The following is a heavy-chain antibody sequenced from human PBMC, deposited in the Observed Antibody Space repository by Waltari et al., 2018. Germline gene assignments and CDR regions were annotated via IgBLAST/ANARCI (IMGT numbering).Heavy chain of an antibody. CDR3: ARARDGYFDY. D-gene: IGHD2-8*01. CDR1: GGSISSGGYC. CDR2: IYYSWST. J-gene: IGHJ4*02. V-gene: IGHV4-31*01. Sequence: QVQLQASGPGLVKPSPTLALTCTVPGGSISSGGYCWRGIRQHPGKGMECIGYIYYSWSTAYNQSRKSLVTKSVDTSKNQFALKLSSVTAADTAVYYCARARDGYFDYWGQGTLVTVSS.